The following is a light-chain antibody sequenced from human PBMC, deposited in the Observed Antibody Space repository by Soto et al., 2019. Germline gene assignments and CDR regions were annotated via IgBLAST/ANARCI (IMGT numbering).Light chain of an antibody. V-gene: IGKV1D-12*01. J-gene: IGKJ3*01. CDR3: QQGNSFPFT. CDR2: AAS. CDR1: QGISKW. Sequence: DLQMTQSPSSVSASVGDIVSITCRASQGISKWLAWYQKKTGRAPKLLIYAASSLQSGVSSRLSGSGSGTDFTLTISSLQPEDFATYYCQQGNSFPFTFGPGTKVDIK.